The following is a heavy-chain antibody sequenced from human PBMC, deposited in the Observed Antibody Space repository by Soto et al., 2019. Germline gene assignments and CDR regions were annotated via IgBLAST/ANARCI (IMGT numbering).Heavy chain of an antibody. CDR2: IGTAGDT. J-gene: IGHJ6*02. D-gene: IGHD1-26*01. V-gene: IGHV3-13*01. Sequence: GGSLRLSCAASGFTFSSYDMHWVRQATGKGLEWVSAIGTAGDTYYPGSVKGRFTISRENAKNSLYLQMNSLRAGDTAVYYCARDRARSISCGMDVWRQRTTVTISS. CDR1: GFTFSSYD. CDR3: ARDRARSISCGMDV.